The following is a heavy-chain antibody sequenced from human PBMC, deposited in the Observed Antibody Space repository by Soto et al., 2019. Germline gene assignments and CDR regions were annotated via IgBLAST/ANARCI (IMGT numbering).Heavy chain of an antibody. CDR1: GFTFRAYS. V-gene: IGHV3-21*06. CDR2: ITSSNTYI. Sequence: PGGSLRLSCVASGFTFRAYSMSWVRQAPGQGLEWVASITSSNTYIYYTRSVEGRFTISRDDAKNSLHLQMNTLRAEDTAVYYCVRDTLEGYGQARKPDYWGQGTLVTVYS. D-gene: IGHD2-15*01. CDR3: VRDTLEGYGQARKPDY. J-gene: IGHJ4*02.